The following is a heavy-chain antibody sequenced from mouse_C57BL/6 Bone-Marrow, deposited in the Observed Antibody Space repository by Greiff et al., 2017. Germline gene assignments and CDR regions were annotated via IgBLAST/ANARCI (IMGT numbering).Heavy chain of an antibody. CDR3: VRHERDDLYYAMDY. Sequence: EVQRVESGGGLVQPKGSLKLSCAASGFSFNTYAMNWVRQAPGKGLEWVARIRSKSNNYATYYADSVKDRFTISRDDSESMLYLQMNNLKTEDTAMYYCVRHERDDLYYAMDYWGQGTSVTVSS. J-gene: IGHJ4*01. V-gene: IGHV10-1*01. CDR1: GFSFNTYA. D-gene: IGHD2-3*01. CDR2: IRSKSNNYAT.